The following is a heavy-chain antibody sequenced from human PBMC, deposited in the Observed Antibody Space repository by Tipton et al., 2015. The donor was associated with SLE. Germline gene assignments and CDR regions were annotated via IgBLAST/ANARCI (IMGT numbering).Heavy chain of an antibody. CDR1: GYSISSGYY. Sequence: GLVKPSETLSLTCAVSGYSISSGYYWGWIRQPPGKGLEWVAGISHTGTTFYNPSLKSRATISLHTSKNQFSLRLSSVTAAGTAVYYCARGVAHFYDSGSFDIWGQGTLVTVSS. J-gene: IGHJ3*02. CDR3: ARGVAHFYDSGSFDI. V-gene: IGHV4-38-2*01. CDR2: ISHTGTT. D-gene: IGHD2/OR15-2a*01.